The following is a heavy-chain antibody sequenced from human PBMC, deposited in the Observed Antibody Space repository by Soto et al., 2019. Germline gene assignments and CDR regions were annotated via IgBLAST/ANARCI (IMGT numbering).Heavy chain of an antibody. Sequence: QVQLVQSGAEVKKPGSSVKVSCKASGGTFSSYAISWVRQAPGQGLEWMGGISPIFGTANYAQKFQGRVTITADESTSTAYMELSSLRSEDTAVYYCARPTRYYYDSSGQSAWFDPWGQGTLVTVSS. CDR2: ISPIFGTA. CDR3: ARPTRYYYDSSGQSAWFDP. D-gene: IGHD3-22*01. CDR1: GGTFSSYA. J-gene: IGHJ5*02. V-gene: IGHV1-69*12.